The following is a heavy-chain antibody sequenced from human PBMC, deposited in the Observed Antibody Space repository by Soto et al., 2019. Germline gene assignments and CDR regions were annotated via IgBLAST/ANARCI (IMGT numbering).Heavy chain of an antibody. J-gene: IGHJ4*02. CDR2: ISGSGSTI. CDR1: GFTFSDYY. CDR3: AFHYDCWSGYRDY. D-gene: IGHD3-3*01. V-gene: IGHV3-11*01. Sequence: GGSLRLSCAASGFTFSDYYMSWIRQAPGKGLEWVSYISGSGSTIYYADSVKGRFTISRDNAKNSLYLQMNSLRAEDTAVYYCAFHYDCWSGYRDYWGQGTLVTVSS.